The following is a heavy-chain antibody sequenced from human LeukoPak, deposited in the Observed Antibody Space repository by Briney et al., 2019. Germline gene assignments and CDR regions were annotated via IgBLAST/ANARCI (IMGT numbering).Heavy chain of an antibody. CDR1: GYTFTSYY. V-gene: IGHV1-46*01. CDR2: INPSGGST. D-gene: IGHD2-2*01. CDR3: ARADCSSTSCYPSDY. J-gene: IGHJ4*02. Sequence: ASVKVSCKASGYTFTSYYTHWVRQAPGQGLEWMGIINPSGGSTSYAQKFQGRVTMTRDTSTSTVYMELSSLRSEDTAVYYCARADCSSTSCYPSDYWGQGTLVTVSS.